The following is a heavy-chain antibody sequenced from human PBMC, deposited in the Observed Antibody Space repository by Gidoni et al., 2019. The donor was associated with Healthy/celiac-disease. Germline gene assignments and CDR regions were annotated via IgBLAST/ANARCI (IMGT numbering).Heavy chain of an antibody. J-gene: IGHJ4*02. D-gene: IGHD5-12*01. CDR1: GFTFSSYG. CDR3: AKTIVATIKHPGDY. CDR2: ISYDGSNK. Sequence: QVQLVESGGGVVQPGRSLRLSCAASGFTFSSYGMPWVRQAPGKGLEWVAVISYDGSNKYYADSVKGRFTISRDNSKNTLYLQMNSLRAEDTAVYYCAKTIVATIKHPGDYWGQGTLVTVSS. V-gene: IGHV3-30*18.